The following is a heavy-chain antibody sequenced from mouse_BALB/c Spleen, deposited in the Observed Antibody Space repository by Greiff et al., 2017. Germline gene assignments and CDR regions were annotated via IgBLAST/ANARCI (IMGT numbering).Heavy chain of an antibody. J-gene: IGHJ4*01. V-gene: IGHV5-6-3*01. CDR1: GFTFSSYG. CDR3: ARSYGSMDY. D-gene: IGHD2-10*02. Sequence: EVKLMESGGGLVQPGGSLKLSCAASGFTFSSYGMSWVRQTPDKRLELVATINSNGGSTYYPDSVKGRFTISRDNAKNTLYLQMSSLKSEDTAMYYCARSYGSMDYWGQGTSVTVSS. CDR2: INSNGGST.